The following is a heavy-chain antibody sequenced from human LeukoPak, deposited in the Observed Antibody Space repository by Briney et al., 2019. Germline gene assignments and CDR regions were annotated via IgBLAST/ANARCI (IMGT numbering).Heavy chain of an antibody. V-gene: IGHV3-30*18. CDR2: ISYDGSNK. CDR1: GFTFSSYG. Sequence: GGSLRLSCAASGFTFSSYGMHWVRQAPGKGLEWVAVISYDGSNKYYADSVKGRFTISRDNSKNTLYLQMNSLRAEDTAVYYCAKVSMEFYYYYGMDVWGQGTTVTVSS. J-gene: IGHJ6*02. CDR3: AKVSMEFYYYYGMDV. D-gene: IGHD1-1*01.